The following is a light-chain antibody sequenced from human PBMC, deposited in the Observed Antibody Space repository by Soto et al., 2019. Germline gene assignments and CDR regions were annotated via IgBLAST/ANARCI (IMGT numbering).Light chain of an antibody. J-gene: IGLJ1*01. Sequence: QAAITEPASVSGSPGQLIIIFCTGTSSDVGGYNYVSWYQQHPGKAPKLMIYEVSNRPSGVSNRFSGSKSGNTASLTISGLQAEDEADYYCSSYTSSSTPVFGTGTKATVL. V-gene: IGLV2-14*01. CDR1: SSDVGGYNY. CDR2: EVS. CDR3: SSYTSSSTPV.